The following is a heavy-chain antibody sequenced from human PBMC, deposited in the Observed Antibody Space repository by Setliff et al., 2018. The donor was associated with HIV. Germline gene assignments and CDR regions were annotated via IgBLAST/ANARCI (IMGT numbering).Heavy chain of an antibody. V-gene: IGHV4-34*01. D-gene: IGHD3-10*01. CDR2: INHGGIT. CDR1: GGSFSGYY. J-gene: IGHJ4*02. Sequence: SETLSLTCAVYGGSFSGYYWSWIRQPPGKGLEWIGEINHGGITNYNPSLKSRVTLSVDTSENRFSLKLTSLTAADTAVYYCARGVYSRITMVRGITEPRGEYFDFWGQGSLVTVSS. CDR3: ARGVYSRITMVRGITEPRGEYFDF.